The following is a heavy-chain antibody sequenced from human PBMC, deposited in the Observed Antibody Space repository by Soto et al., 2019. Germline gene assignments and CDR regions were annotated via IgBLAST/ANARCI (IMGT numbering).Heavy chain of an antibody. V-gene: IGHV3-23*01. J-gene: IGHJ6*02. D-gene: IGHD1-26*01. Sequence: PGGSRGLSCAAAVSTYAMTWVRQAARKGLEWVSSVSVSCGNTNYADSVKGRFTISRDNSKNTLYLQMNSLRAEDTGVYYCAKGYLYVGATIFAMDVWGQGTTVTVSS. CDR3: AKGYLYVGATIFAMDV. CDR2: VSVSCGNT. CDR1: VSTYA.